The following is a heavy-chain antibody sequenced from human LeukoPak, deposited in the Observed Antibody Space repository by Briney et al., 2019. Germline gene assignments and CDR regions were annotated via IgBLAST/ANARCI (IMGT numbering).Heavy chain of an antibody. D-gene: IGHD6-19*01. CDR3: ARHREQSAGYFDY. V-gene: IGHV4-39*01. CDR1: GGSISSSSYY. Sequence: SETLSLTCTVSGGSISSSSYYWGWTRQPPGKGLEWIGSIYYSGSTYYNPSLKSRVTISVDTSKNQFSLKLSSVTAADTAVYYCARHREQSAGYFDYWGQGTLVTVSS. J-gene: IGHJ4*02. CDR2: IYYSGST.